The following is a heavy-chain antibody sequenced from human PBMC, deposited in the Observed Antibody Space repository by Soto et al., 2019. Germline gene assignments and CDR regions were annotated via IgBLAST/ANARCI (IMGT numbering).Heavy chain of an antibody. CDR3: ARLHSSSSSDRDV. V-gene: IGHV6-1*01. CDR2: TYYRSRWYN. D-gene: IGHD6-6*01. J-gene: IGHJ6*02. CDR1: GDRDSSNNAA. Sequence: SHNLSITYAISGDRDSSNNAAWNLIKPSPSRGLEWLGRTYYRSRWYNDYAVSVKSRIIINPDTSKNQFSLQLNSVTPEDTAVYYCARLHSSSSSDRDVWGQGTTVTVS.